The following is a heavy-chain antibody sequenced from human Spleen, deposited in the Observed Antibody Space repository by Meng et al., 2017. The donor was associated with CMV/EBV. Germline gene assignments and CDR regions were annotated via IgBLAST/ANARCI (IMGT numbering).Heavy chain of an antibody. J-gene: IGHJ4*02. CDR3: AHRHCSSTSCNSYFDY. CDR1: GFSLSTSGVG. Sequence: SGPTLVNPTQTLTLTCTFSGFSLSTSGVGVGWIRQPPGKALEWLALIYWNDDKRYSPSLKSRLTITKDTSKNQLVLTMTNMDPVDTATYYCAHRHCSSTSCNSYFDYWGQGTLVTVSS. V-gene: IGHV2-5*01. D-gene: IGHD2-2*02. CDR2: IYWNDDK.